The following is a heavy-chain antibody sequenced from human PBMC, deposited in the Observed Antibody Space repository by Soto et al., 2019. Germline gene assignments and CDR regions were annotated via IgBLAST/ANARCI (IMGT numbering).Heavy chain of an antibody. CDR2: IIPIFGTA. Sequence: QVQLVQSGAEVKKPGSSVKVSCKASGGTFSSYAISWVRQAPGQRLEWMGGIIPIFGTANYAQKFQGRVTITADESTSTAYMELSSLRSEDTAVYYCARGLYYYDSRGYSYWYFDLWGRGTLVTVSS. CDR3: ARGLYYYDSRGYSYWYFDL. CDR1: GGTFSSYA. D-gene: IGHD3-22*01. V-gene: IGHV1-69*12. J-gene: IGHJ2*01.